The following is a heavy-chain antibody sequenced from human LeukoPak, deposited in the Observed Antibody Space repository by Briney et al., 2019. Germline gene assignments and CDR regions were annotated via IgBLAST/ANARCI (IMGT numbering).Heavy chain of an antibody. CDR3: ARVKGGATTDY. D-gene: IGHD1-26*01. V-gene: IGHV3-20*04. CDR2: INWNGGDT. CDR1: GFTLDDYG. Sequence: GGSLRLSCAASGFTLDDYGMNWVRQGPGKGLEWVSGINWNGGDTAHADSVKGRFTISRDNAKHSLHLQMNSLRVEDTALYYCARVKGGATTDYWGQGTLVTVSS. J-gene: IGHJ4*02.